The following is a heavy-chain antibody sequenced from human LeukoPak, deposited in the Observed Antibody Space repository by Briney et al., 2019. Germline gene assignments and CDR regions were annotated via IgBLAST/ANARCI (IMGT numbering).Heavy chain of an antibody. J-gene: IGHJ4*02. Sequence: GGSLRLSCAASGFTFSNAWMSWVRQAPGKGLEWVGRIKSKTDGGTTDYAAPVKGRFTISRDNSKNTLYLQMNSLRAEDTAVYYCAKVPDSSPGDYWGQGTLATVSS. V-gene: IGHV3-15*01. CDR3: AKVPDSSPGDY. CDR2: IKSKTDGGTT. D-gene: IGHD6-13*01. CDR1: GFTFSNAW.